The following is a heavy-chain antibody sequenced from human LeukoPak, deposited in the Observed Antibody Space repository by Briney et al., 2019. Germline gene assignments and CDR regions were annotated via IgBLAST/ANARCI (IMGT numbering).Heavy chain of an antibody. CDR2: IYYSGST. D-gene: IGHD6-13*01. V-gene: IGHV4-59*08. CDR1: GGSISSYY. J-gene: IGHJ5*02. Sequence: SETLSLTCTVSGGSISSYYWSWIRQPPGKGLEWIGYIYYSGSTNYNPSLKSRVTISVDTSKNQFSLKLSSVTAADTAVYYCARHGGYSSSWYTRTSNWFDPWGQGTLVTVSS. CDR3: ARHGGYSSSWYTRTSNWFDP.